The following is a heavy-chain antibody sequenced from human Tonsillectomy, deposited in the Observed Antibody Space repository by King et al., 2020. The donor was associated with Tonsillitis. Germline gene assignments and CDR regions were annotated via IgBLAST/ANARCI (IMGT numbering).Heavy chain of an antibody. Sequence: VQLQESGPGLVKPSETLSLTCTVSGVSITNYYWSWIRQPAGKGLEWIGRFYTSGTTNYNPSLKSRVTMSVDTSKNQFSLKLSSVTAADTAVYYCAREYYYDSSAYYTLGAFDIWGQGTMVTVSS. J-gene: IGHJ3*02. V-gene: IGHV4-4*07. CDR3: AREYYYDSSAYYTLGAFDI. CDR1: GVSITNYY. CDR2: FYTSGTT. D-gene: IGHD3-22*01.